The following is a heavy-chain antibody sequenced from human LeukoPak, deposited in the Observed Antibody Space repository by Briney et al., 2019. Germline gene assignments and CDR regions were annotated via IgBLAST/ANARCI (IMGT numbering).Heavy chain of an antibody. J-gene: IGHJ3*02. CDR2: IYYSGST. Sequence: SETLSLTCSVSGGSIIDYYWSWIRQPPGKGLEWIGYIYYSGSTNYNPSLNSRVTISIDTSKNQFSVKLSSVTAADTALYYCARHSLFASSNAFGIWGQGTMVAVSS. V-gene: IGHV4-59*08. CDR1: GGSIIDYY. CDR3: ARHSLFASSNAFGI.